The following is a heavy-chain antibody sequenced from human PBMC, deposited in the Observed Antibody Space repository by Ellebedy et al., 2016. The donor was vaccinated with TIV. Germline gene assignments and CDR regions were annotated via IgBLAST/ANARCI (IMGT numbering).Heavy chain of an antibody. V-gene: IGHV3-30*18. D-gene: IGHD3-3*01. Sequence: GESLKISCAASGFTFSNYGMHWVRQAPGKGLEWVAVISHDGSNKYYADSVKGRFTISRDNSKNTLYLQMSSLRAEDTAVYYCAKEGDFWSGYYTGGFDIWGQGTMVTVSS. CDR3: AKEGDFWSGYYTGGFDI. CDR1: GFTFSNYG. J-gene: IGHJ3*02. CDR2: ISHDGSNK.